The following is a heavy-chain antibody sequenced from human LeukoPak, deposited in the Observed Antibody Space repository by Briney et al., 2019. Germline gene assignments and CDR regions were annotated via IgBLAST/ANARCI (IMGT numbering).Heavy chain of an antibody. Sequence: GRSLRLSCAASGFTFSSYAMHWVRQAPGKGLEWVAVISYDGSNKYYADSVKGRFTISRDNSKNTLYLQMNSLRAEDTAVYYCARSRGDVYYPSLRGTEYYFDYWGQGTLVTVSS. CDR1: GFTFSSYA. J-gene: IGHJ4*02. CDR2: ISYDGSNK. V-gene: IGHV3-30*01. D-gene: IGHD3-10*01. CDR3: ARSRGDVYYPSLRGTEYYFDY.